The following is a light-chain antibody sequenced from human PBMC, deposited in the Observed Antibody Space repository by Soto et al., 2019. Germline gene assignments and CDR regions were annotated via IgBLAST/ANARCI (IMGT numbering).Light chain of an antibody. Sequence: NFMLTQPHSVSESPGKTVTISCTGSSGSIASNYVQWYQQRPGSAPTTVIFEDNQRPSGVPDRFSGSIDSSSNSASLTISGLKTEDEADYYCQSYDRDIMVFGGGTKVTVL. CDR1: SGSIASNY. V-gene: IGLV6-57*02. CDR3: QSYDRDIMV. J-gene: IGLJ3*02. CDR2: EDN.